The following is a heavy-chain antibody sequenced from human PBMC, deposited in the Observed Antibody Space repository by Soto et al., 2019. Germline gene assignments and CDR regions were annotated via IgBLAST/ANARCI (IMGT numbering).Heavy chain of an antibody. Sequence: VQLVQSGAEVKTPGSSVKVSCKASGGTFSSYAISWVRQAPGQGLEWMGGIIPIFGTANYAQQFQGRVTMTADESTSKANMELSSLRSEDTAVYYCARAYNDFWSGYSTNYYYYGMDVWGQGTTVTV. V-gene: IGHV1-69*12. J-gene: IGHJ6*02. CDR3: ARAYNDFWSGYSTNYYYYGMDV. D-gene: IGHD3-3*01. CDR2: IIPIFGTA. CDR1: GGTFSSYA.